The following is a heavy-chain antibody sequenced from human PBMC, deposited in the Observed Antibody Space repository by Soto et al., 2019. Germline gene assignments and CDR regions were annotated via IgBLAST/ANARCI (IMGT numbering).Heavy chain of an antibody. CDR3: ASHSYHYESSGYYWQ. CDR2: IYYSGST. CDR1: GGSISSSSHY. Sequence: QLQLQESGPGLMKPSETLSLTCTVSGGSISSSSHYWGWIRQPQGKGLEWIGTIYYSGSTYYNPSLKSRVTIAVDTSKNQFSLKLSSVTAADTAVFYCASHSYHYESSGYYWQWGQGTMVTVSA. D-gene: IGHD3-22*01. V-gene: IGHV4-39*01. J-gene: IGHJ3*01.